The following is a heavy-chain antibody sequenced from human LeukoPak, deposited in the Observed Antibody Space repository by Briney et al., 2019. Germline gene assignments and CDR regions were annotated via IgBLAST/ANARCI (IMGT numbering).Heavy chain of an antibody. CDR2: ISSSSSYI. J-gene: IGHJ3*02. CDR1: GFTFSSYG. Sequence: PGGSLRLSCAASGFTFSSYGMHWVRQAPGKGLEWVSSISSSSSYIYYADSVKGRFTISRDNAKNSLYLQMNSLRAEDTAVYYCARGGPNYYDIPPMSDAFDIWGQGTMVTVSS. CDR3: ARGGPNYYDIPPMSDAFDI. D-gene: IGHD3-22*01. V-gene: IGHV3-21*01.